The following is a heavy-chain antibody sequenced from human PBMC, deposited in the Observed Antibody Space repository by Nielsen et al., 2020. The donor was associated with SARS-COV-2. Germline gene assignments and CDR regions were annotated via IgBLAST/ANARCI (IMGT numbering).Heavy chain of an antibody. CDR3: ARDRRIQLWGVSNGMDV. CDR2: ISAYNGNT. V-gene: IGHV1-18*01. Sequence: ASVKVSCKASGYTFTSYGISWVRQAPGQGLEWMGWISAYNGNTNYSQKFQGRVTITRDTSASTAYMELSSLRSEDTAVYYCARDRRIQLWGVSNGMDVWGQGTTVTVSS. D-gene: IGHD5-18*01. CDR1: GYTFTSYG. J-gene: IGHJ6*02.